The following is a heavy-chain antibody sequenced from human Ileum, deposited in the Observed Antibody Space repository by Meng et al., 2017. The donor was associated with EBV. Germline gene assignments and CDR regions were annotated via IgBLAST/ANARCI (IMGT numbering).Heavy chain of an antibody. CDR2: IYYSGRT. CDR3: ARPIAAAGWFDP. V-gene: IGHV4-39*01. CDR1: GGPINSSSYY. D-gene: IGHD6-13*01. Sequence: PQLQGSGPGLVKPSETLSLPCPVAGGPINSSSYYWGWIRQPPGKGLEWIGSIYYSGRTYYNPSLKSRVTISVDTSKNQFSLKLSSVTAADTAVYYCARPIAAAGWFDPWGQGTLVTVSS. J-gene: IGHJ5*02.